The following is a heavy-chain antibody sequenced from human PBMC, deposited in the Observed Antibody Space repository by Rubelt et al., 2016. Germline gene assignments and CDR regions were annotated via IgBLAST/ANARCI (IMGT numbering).Heavy chain of an antibody. CDR2: SYSDGSA. CDR3: ARDGSANRRYGWDV. CDR1: GFTVSGSA. J-gene: IGHJ6*02. Sequence: EVQLVESGGDLVQPGGSLRLSCAAPGFTVSGSAMSWVRQAPGKGLEWVSVSYSDGSAYYAASVKNRFTVTRDNSKNTLYLQMNSLRAEDTAVYYGARDGSANRRYGWDVWGQGTTVTVSS. D-gene: IGHD2-2*03. V-gene: IGHV3-66*01.